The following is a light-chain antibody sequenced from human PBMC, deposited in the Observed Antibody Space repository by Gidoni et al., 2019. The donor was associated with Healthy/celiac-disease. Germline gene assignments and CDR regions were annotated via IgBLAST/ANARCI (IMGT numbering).Light chain of an antibody. V-gene: IGKV1-39*01. J-gene: IGKJ3*01. CDR3: QQSYSTPRT. CDR1: QSISSY. CDR2: AAS. Sequence: DIQMAQSPSSLSASVGDRVTITCRASQSISSYLNWYQQKPGKAPKLLIYAASSLQSGVPSRFRGSGYGTDFTLTISSLQPEDFATYYCQQSYSTPRTFGPGTKVDIK.